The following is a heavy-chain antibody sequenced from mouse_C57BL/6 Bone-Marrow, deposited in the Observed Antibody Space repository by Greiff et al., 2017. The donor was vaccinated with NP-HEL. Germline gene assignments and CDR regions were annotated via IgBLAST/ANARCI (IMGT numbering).Heavy chain of an antibody. Sequence: EVQLQQSGPVLVKPGASVKMSCKASGYTFTDYYMNWVKQSHGKSLEWIGVINPYNGGTSYNQKFKGKATLTVDKSSSTAYMELNSLTSEDSAVYYCARLRNYGSSYWYFDVWGTGTTVTVSS. CDR2: INPYNGGT. CDR3: ARLRNYGSSYWYFDV. CDR1: GYTFTDYY. D-gene: IGHD1-1*01. V-gene: IGHV1-19*01. J-gene: IGHJ1*03.